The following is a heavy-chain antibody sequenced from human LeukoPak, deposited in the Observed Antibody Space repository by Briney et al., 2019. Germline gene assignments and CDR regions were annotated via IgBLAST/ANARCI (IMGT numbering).Heavy chain of an antibody. V-gene: IGHV3-23*01. CDR3: AKDLSSSSPFGGMDV. Sequence: GGSLRLSCAASGFTFSSYAMSWVRQAPGKGLEWVSAISGSGGSTHYADSVKGRFTISRDNSKNKLYLQMNSLRAEDTAVYYCAKDLSSSSPFGGMDVWGQGTTVTVSS. J-gene: IGHJ6*01. CDR2: ISGSGGST. CDR1: GFTFSSYA. D-gene: IGHD6-13*01.